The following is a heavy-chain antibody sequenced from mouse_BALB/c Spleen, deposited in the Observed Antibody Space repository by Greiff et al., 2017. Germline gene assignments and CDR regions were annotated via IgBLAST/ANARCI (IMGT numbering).Heavy chain of an antibody. CDR3: ARDMGLRTGAWFAY. CDR1: GFTFTDYY. Sequence: EVQLVESGGGLVQPGGSLRLSCATSGFTFTDYYMSWVRQPPGKALEWLGFIRNKANGYTTEYSASVKGRFTISRDNSQSILYLQMNTLRAEDSATYYCARDMGLRTGAWFAYWGQGTLVTVSA. D-gene: IGHD2-4*01. V-gene: IGHV7-3*02. J-gene: IGHJ3*01. CDR2: IRNKANGYTT.